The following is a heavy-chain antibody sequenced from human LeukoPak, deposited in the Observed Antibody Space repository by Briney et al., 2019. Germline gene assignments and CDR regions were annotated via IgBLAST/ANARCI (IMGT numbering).Heavy chain of an antibody. CDR3: ARDFVGAATRDY. Sequence: ASVKVSCKASGYTFTDYYMHWVRQAPGQGLEWMGWINPNSGGTNYAQKFQGRVTMTRDTSISTAYMELSRLRSDDTAVYYCARDFVGAATRDYWGQGTLVTVSS. J-gene: IGHJ4*02. CDR2: INPNSGGT. V-gene: IGHV1-2*02. D-gene: IGHD1-26*01. CDR1: GYTFTDYY.